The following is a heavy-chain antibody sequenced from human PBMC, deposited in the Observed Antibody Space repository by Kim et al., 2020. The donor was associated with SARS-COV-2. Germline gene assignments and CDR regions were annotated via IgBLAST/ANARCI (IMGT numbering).Heavy chain of an antibody. V-gene: IGHV4-38-2*02. CDR2: IYHSGST. CDR1: GYSISSGYY. D-gene: IGHD3-16*02. CDR3: ARVWGWPANPSGSHRRGSNWFDP. Sequence: SETLSLTCTVSGYSISSGYYWGWIRQPPGKGLEWIGSIYHSGSTYYNPSLKSRVTISVDTSKNQFSLKLSSVTAADTAVYYCARVWGWPANPSGSHRRGSNWFDPWGQGTLVTVSS. J-gene: IGHJ5*02.